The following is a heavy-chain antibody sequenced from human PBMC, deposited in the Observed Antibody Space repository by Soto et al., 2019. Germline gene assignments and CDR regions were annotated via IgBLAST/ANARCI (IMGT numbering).Heavy chain of an antibody. CDR1: GFTFDDYA. Sequence: EVQLVESGGGLVQPGRSLRLSCAASGFTFDDYAMHWVRQAPGKCPEWVSGITWNSGSRGYAESVRGRFTISRDNAKSSLDLQMNSLRAEDTASYYCAKRKADLETLKTTVTTFWGPFQIWGQGTLVTVSS. CDR3: AKRKADLETLKTTVTTFWGPFQI. J-gene: IGHJ3*02. V-gene: IGHV3-9*01. D-gene: IGHD4-17*01. CDR2: ITWNSGSR.